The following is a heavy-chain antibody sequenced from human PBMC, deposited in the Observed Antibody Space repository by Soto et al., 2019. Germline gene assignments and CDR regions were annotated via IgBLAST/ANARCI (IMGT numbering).Heavy chain of an antibody. CDR3: ARGVYDSSGYYYP. D-gene: IGHD3-22*01. V-gene: IGHV3-48*03. Sequence: PGGSLRLSCAASGFPFSSYEMSWVRQAPGKGLECTSYISSTGSAISYADSVKGRFTISRDNAKSSLYLQMNNLRAEDTAVYYCARGVYDSSGYYYPWGQGTLVTVSS. CDR2: ISSTGSAI. CDR1: GFPFSSYE. J-gene: IGHJ5*02.